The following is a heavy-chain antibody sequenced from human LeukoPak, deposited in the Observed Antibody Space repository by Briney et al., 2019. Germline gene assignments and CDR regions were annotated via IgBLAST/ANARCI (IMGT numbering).Heavy chain of an antibody. CDR3: AGDHYLALKY. CDR1: GFTFNTFN. D-gene: IGHD1-14*01. J-gene: IGHJ4*01. Sequence: PGGSLRLSCAASGFTFNTFNMNWVRQAPGKGLEWIGEISPSGLTNYNPSLKSRVTISTDTSKNQFSLKLSSVTAADTAVYYCAGDHYLALKYWGHGVLVTVSS. CDR2: ISPSGLT. V-gene: IGHV4-34*01.